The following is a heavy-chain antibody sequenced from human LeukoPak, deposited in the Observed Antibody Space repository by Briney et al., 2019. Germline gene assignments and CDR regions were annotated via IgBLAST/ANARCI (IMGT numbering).Heavy chain of an antibody. CDR1: SYTFTNYA. CDR2: ISAYNGNT. CDR3: ARGLEWLTRRHTWFDP. V-gene: IGHV1-18*01. Sequence: ASVKVSCKATSYTFTNYAFTWVRQAPGQGLEWMGWISAYNGNTNYAQKLQGRVTMTTDTSTSTAYMGLRSLRSDDTAVYYCARGLEWLTRRHTWFDPWGQGTLVTVSS. D-gene: IGHD3-3*01. J-gene: IGHJ5*02.